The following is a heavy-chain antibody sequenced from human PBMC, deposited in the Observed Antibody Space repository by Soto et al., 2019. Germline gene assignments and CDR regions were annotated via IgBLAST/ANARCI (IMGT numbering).Heavy chain of an antibody. CDR2: IDPSDSYT. J-gene: IGHJ5*02. CDR1: GYRFTSHW. Sequence: EVQLVQSGAEVKKPVESLRISCKGSGYRFTSHWITWVRQMPGKGLEWMGRIDPSDSYTKYSPSFQGHGSFSVDKSISTAYLQWSSLKASDTAMYYCARQHLVRISTWFDPWGQGTLVIVSS. D-gene: IGHD6-13*01. CDR3: ARQHLVRISTWFDP. V-gene: IGHV5-10-1*03.